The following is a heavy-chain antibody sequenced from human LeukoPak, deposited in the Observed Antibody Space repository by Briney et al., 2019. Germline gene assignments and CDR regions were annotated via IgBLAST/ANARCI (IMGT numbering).Heavy chain of an antibody. CDR1: AGTLTNYY. J-gene: IGHJ4*02. Sequence: PTHTLSLICTVSAGTLTNYYWSWIRQPAGQELEWIGRIHSSGSTNYNPSLKSRVTMSVDTTNNQSSLHLHSVTVADMAVYFCARVGVVESSGYHDYYFDFWGQGSLVTVSS. V-gene: IGHV4-4*07. CDR2: IHSSGST. D-gene: IGHD3-22*01. CDR3: ARVGVVESSGYHDYYFDF.